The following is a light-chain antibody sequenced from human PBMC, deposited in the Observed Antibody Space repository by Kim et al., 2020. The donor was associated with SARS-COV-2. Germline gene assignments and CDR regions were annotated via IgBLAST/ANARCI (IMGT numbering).Light chain of an antibody. J-gene: IGKJ5*01. CDR1: RSVSSY. Sequence: EIVLTQSPATLSVSPGERATLSCRASRSVSSYLAWYQQKPGQAPRLLIYGASTRATGIPARFSGSGSGTEFTLTISSLQSEDFAVYYCQQYNNWPPLTFGQGTRLEIK. CDR2: GAS. V-gene: IGKV3D-15*01. CDR3: QQYNNWPPLT.